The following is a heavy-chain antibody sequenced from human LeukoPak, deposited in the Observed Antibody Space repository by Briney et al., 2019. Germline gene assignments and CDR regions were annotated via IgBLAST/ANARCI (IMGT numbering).Heavy chain of an antibody. D-gene: IGHD6-6*01. CDR1: GGSISSYY. V-gene: IGHV4-4*07. J-gene: IGHJ4*02. CDR2: IYTSGST. Sequence: PSETLSLTCTVSGGSISSYYWSWIRQPAGKELEWIGRIYTSGSTNYNPSLKSRVTMSVDTSKNQFSLKLSSVTAADTAVYYCARRAVRQLVRGGAFDYWGQGTLVTVSS. CDR3: ARRAVRQLVRGGAFDY.